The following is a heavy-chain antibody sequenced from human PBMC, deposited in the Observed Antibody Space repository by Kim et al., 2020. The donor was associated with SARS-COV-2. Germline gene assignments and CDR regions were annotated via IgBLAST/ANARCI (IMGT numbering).Heavy chain of an antibody. V-gene: IGHV3-23*01. D-gene: IGHD3-3*01. CDR3: AKDGVYDFRTHDAFDI. J-gene: IGHJ3*02. Sequence: SVKGRCTISRDKSKNTVYLQMNSLRAEDTAVYYCAKDGVYDFRTHDAFDIWGQGTTVTVSS.